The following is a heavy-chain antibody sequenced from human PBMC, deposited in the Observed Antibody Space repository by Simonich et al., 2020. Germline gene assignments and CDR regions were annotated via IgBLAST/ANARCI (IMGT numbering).Heavy chain of an antibody. D-gene: IGHD1-1*01. CDR1: GFTVSSNY. V-gene: IGHV3-53*01. CDR2: IYSGGST. Sequence: EVQLVESGGGLIQPGGSLRLSCAASGFTVSSNYMSWVRQAPGKGWEWVSVIYSGGSTYYADSGKGRFTISRDNSKNTLYLQINSRRAEDTAVYYCARWTATGYYFDYWGQGTLVTVSS. J-gene: IGHJ4*02. CDR3: ARWTATGYYFDY.